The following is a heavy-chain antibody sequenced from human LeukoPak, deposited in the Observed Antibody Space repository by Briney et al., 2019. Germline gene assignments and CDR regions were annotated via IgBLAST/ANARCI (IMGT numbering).Heavy chain of an antibody. Sequence: SETLSLTCTVSGGSISSGDYYWSWIRQPPGKGLEWIGYIYYSGSTYYNPSLKSRVTISVDTSKNQFSLKLSSVTAADTAVYYCAILQLGDAFDIWGQGTMVTVSS. D-gene: IGHD6-13*01. CDR1: GGSISSGDYY. J-gene: IGHJ3*02. CDR3: AILQLGDAFDI. CDR2: IYYSGST. V-gene: IGHV4-30-4*01.